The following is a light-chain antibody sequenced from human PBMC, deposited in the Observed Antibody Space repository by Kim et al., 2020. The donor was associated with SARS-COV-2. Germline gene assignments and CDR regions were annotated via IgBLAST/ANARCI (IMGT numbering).Light chain of an antibody. Sequence: APGKPATITGVGNDMGRKGVHWNQQKPGQAPVVVIYYDSDRPSGIPERFSGSKSGNTATLTISRVESGDEADYYCQAWDTRTDHYVFGSGTKVTVL. CDR2: YDS. CDR1: DMGRKG. J-gene: IGLJ1*01. CDR3: QAWDTRTDHYV. V-gene: IGLV3-21*04.